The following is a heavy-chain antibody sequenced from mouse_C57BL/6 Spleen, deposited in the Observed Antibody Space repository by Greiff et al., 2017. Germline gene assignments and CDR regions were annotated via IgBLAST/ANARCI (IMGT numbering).Heavy chain of an antibody. CDR1: GYAFSSSW. CDR3: ARSYYGSSYGGNYFDY. J-gene: IGHJ2*01. D-gene: IGHD1-1*01. CDR2: LYPGDGDT. V-gene: IGHV1-82*01. Sequence: QVQLQQSGPELVKPGASVKISCKASGYAFSSSWMNWVKQRPGKGLEWIGRLYPGDGDTNYNGKFKGKATLTADKSSSTAYMQLSSLTSEDSAVYFCARSYYGSSYGGNYFDYWGQGTTLTVSS.